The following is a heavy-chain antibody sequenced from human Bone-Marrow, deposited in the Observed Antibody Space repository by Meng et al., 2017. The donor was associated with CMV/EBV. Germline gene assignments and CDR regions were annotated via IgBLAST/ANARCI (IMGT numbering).Heavy chain of an antibody. Sequence: SVKVSCKASGGTFSSYAISWVRQAPGQGLEWMGGIIPILGIANYAQKFQDRVTMTRDTSASTVYMELSSLTSDDTAIYYCARRYYFDDWGQGTLVTVSS. CDR2: IIPILGIA. CDR3: ARRYYFDD. V-gene: IGHV1-69*10. CDR1: GGTFSSYA. J-gene: IGHJ4*02.